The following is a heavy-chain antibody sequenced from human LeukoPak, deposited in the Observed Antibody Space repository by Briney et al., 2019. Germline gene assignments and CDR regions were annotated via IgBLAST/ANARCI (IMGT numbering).Heavy chain of an antibody. CDR2: IYYSGST. CDR1: GGSISSSSYY. J-gene: IGHJ4*02. Sequence: ASETLSLTCTVSGGSISSSSYYWGWIRQPPGKGLEWIGSIYYSGSTYYNPSLKSRVTISVDTSKNQFSLKLSSVTAADTAVHYCAREDNWNYVSWGQGTLVTVSS. D-gene: IGHD1-7*01. V-gene: IGHV4-39*07. CDR3: AREDNWNYVS.